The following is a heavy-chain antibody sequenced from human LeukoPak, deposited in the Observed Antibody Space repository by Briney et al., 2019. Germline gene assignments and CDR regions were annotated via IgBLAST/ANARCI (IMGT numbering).Heavy chain of an antibody. V-gene: IGHV3-30*02. CDR3: ARDGLPPDY. J-gene: IGHJ4*02. CDR2: IRYDGGNK. Sequence: PGGSLRLSCAASGFTFSSYGMHWVRQAPGKGLEWVAFIRYDGGNKYYADSVKGRFTISRDNSKNTLYLQMNSLRAEDTAVYYCARDGLPPDYWGQGTLVTVSS. CDR1: GFTFSSYG.